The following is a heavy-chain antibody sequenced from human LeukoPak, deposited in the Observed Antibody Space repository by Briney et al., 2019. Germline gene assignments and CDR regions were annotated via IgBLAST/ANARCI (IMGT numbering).Heavy chain of an antibody. CDR2: ISAYNGNT. D-gene: IGHD3-10*01. V-gene: IGHV1-18*01. CDR3: ARSITMVRGVTFPFDY. J-gene: IGHJ4*02. Sequence: ASVKVSRKASGYTFTSYGISWVRQAPGQGLEWMGWISAYNGNTNYAQTLQGRVTMTTATSTSTAYMELRSLRSDDTAVYYCARSITMVRGVTFPFDYWGQGTLVTVSS. CDR1: GYTFTSYG.